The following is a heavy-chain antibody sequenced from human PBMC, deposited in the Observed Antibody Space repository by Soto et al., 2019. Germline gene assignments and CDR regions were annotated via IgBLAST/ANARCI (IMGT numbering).Heavy chain of an antibody. CDR1: GGSISSYY. D-gene: IGHD6-19*01. CDR2: IYTSGST. V-gene: IGHV4-4*07. CDR3: ARSVAGTTGWLDP. J-gene: IGHJ5*02. Sequence: SENLSLTFTVPGGSISSYYWSWILQPAGKGLEWIGRIYTSGSTNYNHSLKSRVTMSVDTSKNQFSLKLSSVTAADPAVYYCARSVAGTTGWLDPWGQGTMVTVSS.